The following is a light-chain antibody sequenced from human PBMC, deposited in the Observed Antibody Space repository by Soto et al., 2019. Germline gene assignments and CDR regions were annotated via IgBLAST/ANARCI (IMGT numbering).Light chain of an antibody. CDR1: QSVSSSY. J-gene: IGKJ4*01. CDR3: QQTDSYPST. CDR2: GAS. Sequence: EIVLTQSPGTLSLSPGEGATLSCRASQSVSSSYIAWYQQRPGQTPSLLIYGASTRATGIPARFSGSGSGTDFTLTISSLEPEDFATYYCQQTDSYPSTFGGGTKVDI. V-gene: IGKV3-20*01.